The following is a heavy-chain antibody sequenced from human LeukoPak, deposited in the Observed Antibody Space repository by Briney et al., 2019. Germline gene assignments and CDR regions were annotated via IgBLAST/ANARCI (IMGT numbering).Heavy chain of an antibody. J-gene: IGHJ3*02. Sequence: SETLSLTCTVSGGSISSGDYYWSWFRQPPGKGLEWIGYIYYSGSTYYNPSLKSRVTISVDTSKNQFSLKLSSVTAADTAVYYCARDPGRDSSSWCIWGQGTMVTVSS. CDR2: IYYSGST. CDR1: GGSISSGDYY. CDR3: ARDPGRDSSSWCI. V-gene: IGHV4-30-4*01. D-gene: IGHD6-13*01.